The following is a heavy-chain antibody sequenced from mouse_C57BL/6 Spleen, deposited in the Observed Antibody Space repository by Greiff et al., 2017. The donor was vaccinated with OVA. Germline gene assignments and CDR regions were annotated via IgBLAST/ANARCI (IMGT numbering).Heavy chain of an antibody. CDR2: IYPGDGDT. J-gene: IGHJ4*01. V-gene: IGHV1-82*01. CDR3: ARGNEGNAMDY. Sequence: VKVVESGPELVKPGASVKISCKASGYAFSSSWMNWVKQRPGKGLEWIGRIYPGDGDTNYNGKFKGKATLTADKSSSTAYMQLSSLTSEDSAVYFCARGNEGNAMDYWGQGTSVTVSS. CDR1: GYAFSSSW.